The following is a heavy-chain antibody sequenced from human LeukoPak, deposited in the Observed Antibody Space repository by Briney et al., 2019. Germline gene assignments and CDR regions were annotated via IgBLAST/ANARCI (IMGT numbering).Heavy chain of an antibody. J-gene: IGHJ4*02. D-gene: IGHD3-10*01. CDR3: AREGYYSVGSGGYKAFDY. CDR1: GYTLTSHY. V-gene: IGHV1-46*01. CDR2: INPSGRT. Sequence: ASVKVSCKASGYTLTSHYMHWVRQAPGQGLEYMGVINPSGRTNSAQKFKGRLTLTRDTSTSAVYMELSSLRSDDTAVYFCAREGYYSVGSGGYKAFDYWGQGTLVTVSS.